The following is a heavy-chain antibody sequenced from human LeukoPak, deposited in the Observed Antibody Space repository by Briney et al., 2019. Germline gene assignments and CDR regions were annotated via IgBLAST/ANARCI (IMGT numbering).Heavy chain of an antibody. V-gene: IGHV3-20*04. D-gene: IGHD3-10*01. CDR3: ARGDYYGSGNSGGDY. J-gene: IGHJ4*02. CDR1: GFTFEDYG. Sequence: GGSLRLSCAASGFTFEDYGMSWVRQAPGKGLEWVPVINWKGVSTGHADSVKGRFPISRANAKNSLYLQMNSLRAEDTALYYCARGDYYGSGNSGGDYWGQGTLVTVSS. CDR2: INWKGVST.